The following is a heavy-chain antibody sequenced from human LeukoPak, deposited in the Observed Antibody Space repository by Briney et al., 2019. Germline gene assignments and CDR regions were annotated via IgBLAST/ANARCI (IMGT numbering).Heavy chain of an antibody. CDR1: GYTFTSYD. CDR3: ARVINFFYYYYMDV. D-gene: IGHD3-3*01. CDR2: MNPNSGNT. J-gene: IGHJ6*03. V-gene: IGHV1-8*01. Sequence: VASVKVSCKASGYTFTSYDINWVRQATGQGLEWMEWMNPNSGNTGYAQKFQGRVTMTRNTSISTAYMELSSLRSEDTAVYYCARVINFFYYYYMDVWGKGTTVTVSS.